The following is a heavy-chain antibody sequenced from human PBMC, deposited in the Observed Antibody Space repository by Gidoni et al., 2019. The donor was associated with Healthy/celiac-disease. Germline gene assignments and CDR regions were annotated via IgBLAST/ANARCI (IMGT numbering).Heavy chain of an antibody. V-gene: IGHV4-34*01. J-gene: IGHJ4*02. CDR3: ARSSMITFGGVIASPRVYDY. CDR2: INHSGST. D-gene: IGHD3-16*02. Sequence: QVQLQQWGAGLLKPSETLSLTCAVYGGSFSGYYWSWIRQPPGKGLEWIGEINHSGSTNYNPSLKSRVTISVDTSKNQFSLKLSSVTAADTAVYYCARSSMITFGGVIASPRVYDYWGQGTLVTVSS. CDR1: GGSFSGYY.